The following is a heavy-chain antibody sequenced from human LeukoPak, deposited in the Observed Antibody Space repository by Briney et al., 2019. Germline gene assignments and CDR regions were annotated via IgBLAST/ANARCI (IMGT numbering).Heavy chain of an antibody. CDR1: GGSISGSTYS. V-gene: IGHV4-61*05. D-gene: IGHD2/OR15-2a*01. J-gene: IGHJ4*02. CDR3: AGHHPRNTVDF. CDR2: ISDIGSI. Sequence: SETLSLTCTVSGGSISGSTYSWAWIRQPPGKGLEWIAYISDIGSINYNPSLKSRVTISLDTSKNQFSLKLSSVTAADTAVYYCAGHHPRNTVDFWGQGTLVTVSS.